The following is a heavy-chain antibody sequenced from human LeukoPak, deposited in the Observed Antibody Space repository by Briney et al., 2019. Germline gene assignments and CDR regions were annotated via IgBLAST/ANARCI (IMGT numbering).Heavy chain of an antibody. CDR1: GYTFTSYV. D-gene: IGHD6-19*01. CDR3: ARDGQWLVTGFDY. V-gene: IGHV1-3*01. Sequence: GASVKVPCKPFGYTFTSYVMHWVRQAPGQRLGGMGWINAGNGNTKYSQKFQGRVTITRDTSASTAYMELSSLRSEDTAVYYCARDGQWLVTGFDYWGQGTLVTVSS. J-gene: IGHJ4*02. CDR2: INAGNGNT.